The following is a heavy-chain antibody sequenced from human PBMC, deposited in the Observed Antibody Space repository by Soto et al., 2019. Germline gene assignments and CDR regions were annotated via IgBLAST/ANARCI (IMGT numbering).Heavy chain of an antibody. D-gene: IGHD2-15*01. CDR3: ARSEEDSDYYYYGMDV. CDR1: GDSVSSNSAA. V-gene: IGHV6-1*01. Sequence: LQTLSLTCAISGDSVSSNSAAWNWIRQSPSRGLEWLGRTYYRSKWYNDYAVSVKSRITINADTSKNQVSLQLNSVTPEDTAVYYCARSEEDSDYYYYGMDVWGQGTTVTVYS. CDR2: TYYRSKWYN. J-gene: IGHJ6*02.